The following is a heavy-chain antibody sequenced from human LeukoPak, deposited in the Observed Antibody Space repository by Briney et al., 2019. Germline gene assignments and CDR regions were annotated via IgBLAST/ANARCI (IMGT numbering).Heavy chain of an antibody. CDR2: IWYDGSNK. V-gene: IGHV3-33*01. CDR3: ARDLFGFGEIGQNFYYYGMDV. J-gene: IGHJ6*04. Sequence: PGRSLRLSCAASGFTFSSYGMHWVRQAPGKGLEWVAVIWYDGSNKYYADSVKGRFTISRDNSKNTLYLQMNSLRAEDTAVYYCARDLFGFGEIGQNFYYYGMDVWGKGTTVTVSS. CDR1: GFTFSSYG. D-gene: IGHD3-10*01.